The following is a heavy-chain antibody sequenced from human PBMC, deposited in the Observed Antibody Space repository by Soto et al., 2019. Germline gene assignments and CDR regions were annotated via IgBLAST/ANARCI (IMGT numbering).Heavy chain of an antibody. CDR2: IWNDGSNE. Sequence: GGSLTLSCEASGFNFSSYGIHGVRQAPGKGLEWVAIIWNDGSNEYYADSVKGRFTISRDNSKNTVYLQVSKLRAEDTAVYFCARDQTDSGGYSDSWGQGTLVTVSS. J-gene: IGHJ5*01. D-gene: IGHD3-22*01. CDR1: GFNFSSYG. V-gene: IGHV3-33*01. CDR3: ARDQTDSGGYSDS.